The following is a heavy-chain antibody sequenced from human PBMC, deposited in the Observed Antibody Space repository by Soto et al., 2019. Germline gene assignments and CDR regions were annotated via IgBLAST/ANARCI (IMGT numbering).Heavy chain of an antibody. CDR2: ISTDRGDT. J-gene: IGHJ4*02. CDR3: ARDDLNRGGKYFDY. CDR1: GYSFTTHD. Sequence: GASVKVSCKASGYSFTTHDITWLRQAPGKGLEWVGGISTDRGDTIYPQNLQGRVTMTTDSSTGTVYMELKSLRSDDTAVYYCARDDLNRGGKYFDYWGQGTLVTVSS. D-gene: IGHD2-15*01. V-gene: IGHV1-18*01.